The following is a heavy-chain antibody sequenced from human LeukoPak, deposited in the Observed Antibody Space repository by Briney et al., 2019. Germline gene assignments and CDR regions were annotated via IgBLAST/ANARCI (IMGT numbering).Heavy chain of an antibody. D-gene: IGHD2-15*01. CDR3: TTAAPGGTLDY. Sequence: KPGGSLRLSCAASGFTFSSYAMSWVRQAPGKGLEWVGRIKSKADGGTTDYAAPVKGRFTISRDDSKNTLYLQMNSLKTEDTAVYYCTTAAPGGTLDYWGQGTLVTVSS. CDR1: GFTFSSYA. CDR2: IKSKADGGTT. V-gene: IGHV3-15*01. J-gene: IGHJ4*02.